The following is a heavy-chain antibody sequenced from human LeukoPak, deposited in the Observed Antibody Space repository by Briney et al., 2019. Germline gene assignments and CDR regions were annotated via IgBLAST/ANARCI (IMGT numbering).Heavy chain of an antibody. Sequence: SETLSLTCTVSGGSISSTSFYWGWIRQPPGNGLEWIGSIYYSGNTYYNPSLKSRVTISIDTSKNQFSLKLSSVTAADTAVYYCARVTSIYSTGLYAFDIWGQGTMVTVSS. J-gene: IGHJ3*02. CDR1: GGSISSTSFY. CDR3: ARVTSIYSTGLYAFDI. V-gene: IGHV4-39*07. D-gene: IGHD6-25*01. CDR2: IYYSGNT.